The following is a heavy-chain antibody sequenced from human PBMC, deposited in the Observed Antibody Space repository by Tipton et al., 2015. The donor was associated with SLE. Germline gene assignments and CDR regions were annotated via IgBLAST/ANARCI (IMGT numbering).Heavy chain of an antibody. J-gene: IGHJ4*02. CDR2: IYYTGST. D-gene: IGHD3-10*01. CDR1: EGSISSGGYY. CDR3: ARDLAGVKDY. Sequence: TLSLTCTVSEGSISSGGYYWSWIRQHPGKGLEWIGYIYYTGSTYYNPSLKSRVAMSVDTSKNQFSLRLSSVTAADTGMYYCARDLAGVKDYWGQGPLVTVSP. V-gene: IGHV4-31*03.